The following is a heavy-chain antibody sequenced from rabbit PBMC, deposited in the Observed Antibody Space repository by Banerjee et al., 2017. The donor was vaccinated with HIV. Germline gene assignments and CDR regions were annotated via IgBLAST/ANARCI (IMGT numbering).Heavy chain of an antibody. Sequence: QRLEESGGGLVKPGGTLTLTCKASGFDLSSYYYMCWVRQAPGKGLEWIACIYTGSGSALYVSGGKGRYTFSKASSTTVTLQMTSLTAADTATYFCARCPYGCGVDYGDVWGPGTLVTVS. CDR1: GFDLSSYYY. CDR2: IYTGSGSA. D-gene: IGHD2-1*01. J-gene: IGHJ4*01. V-gene: IGHV1S40*01. CDR3: ARCPYGCGVDYGDV.